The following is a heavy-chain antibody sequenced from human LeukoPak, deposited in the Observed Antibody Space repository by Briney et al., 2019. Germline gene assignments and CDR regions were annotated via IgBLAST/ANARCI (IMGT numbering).Heavy chain of an antibody. Sequence: GGSLRLSWAASGFMFNNYAMSWVRQAPGKRLEWVSGISGIGYTTYYADSVKGRFTISRDSSKDTLYLQLNNLRAEDTAVYYCARTPRMYDFWSGFHAFDIWGQGTMVTVSS. CDR1: GFMFNNYA. CDR2: ISGIGYTT. J-gene: IGHJ3*02. V-gene: IGHV3-23*01. D-gene: IGHD3-3*01. CDR3: ARTPRMYDFWSGFHAFDI.